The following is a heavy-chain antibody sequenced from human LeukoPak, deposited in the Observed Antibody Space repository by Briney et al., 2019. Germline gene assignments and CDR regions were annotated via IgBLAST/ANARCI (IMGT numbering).Heavy chain of an antibody. V-gene: IGHV1-46*01. J-gene: IGHJ4*02. D-gene: IGHD5-24*01. CDR3: AKDGWPLQFAY. Sequence: ASVKVSCKASGYTFTSYYMHWVRQAPGQGLEWMGIINPSGGSTSYAQKFQGRVTMTRDMSTSTVYMELNSLRAEDTAVYYCAKDGWPLQFAYWGQGTLVTVSS. CDR2: INPSGGST. CDR1: GYTFTSYY.